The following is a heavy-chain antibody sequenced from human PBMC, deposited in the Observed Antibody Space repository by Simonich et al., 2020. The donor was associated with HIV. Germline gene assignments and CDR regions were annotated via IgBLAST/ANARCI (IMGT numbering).Heavy chain of an antibody. Sequence: QVQLQQWGAGLLKPSETLSLTCAVYGGSFSGYSWSWIRQPPGKGLEVIGEINHSGSTNYNPSLTSRVTISVDTSKNQFSLKLSSVTAADTAVYYCASPRMVAARPFDYWGQGTLVTVSS. V-gene: IGHV4-34*01. CDR1: GGSFSGYS. CDR2: INHSGST. J-gene: IGHJ4*02. CDR3: ASPRMVAARPFDY. D-gene: IGHD6-6*01.